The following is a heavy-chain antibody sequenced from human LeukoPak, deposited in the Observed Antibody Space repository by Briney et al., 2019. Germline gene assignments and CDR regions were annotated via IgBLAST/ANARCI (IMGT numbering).Heavy chain of an antibody. Sequence: GRSLRLSCAASGFTFSSYAMHWVRQAPGKGLEWVAVISYDGSNKYYADPVKGRFTISRDNSKNTLYLQMNSLRAEDTAVYYCASDYGSGSYYNVPDYWGQGTLVTVSS. CDR3: ASDYGSGSYYNVPDY. CDR2: ISYDGSNK. V-gene: IGHV3-30-3*01. D-gene: IGHD3-10*01. J-gene: IGHJ4*02. CDR1: GFTFSSYA.